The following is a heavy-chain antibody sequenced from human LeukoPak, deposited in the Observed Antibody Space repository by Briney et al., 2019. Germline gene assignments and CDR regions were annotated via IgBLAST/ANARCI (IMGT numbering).Heavy chain of an antibody. CDR3: ARYHEFIVPGPGNNWFDP. D-gene: IGHD1-1*01. CDR1: GYTFTRSG. V-gene: IGHV1-18*01. Sequence: ASVKVSCKGSGYTFTRSGISWVRQAPGQGLEWMGWISVYNGKTNYAQKFQGRMTLTTDTSTSTAYMELRSLRSDDTAVYFCARYHEFIVPGPGNNWFDPWGQGSLVTVSS. J-gene: IGHJ5*02. CDR2: ISVYNGKT.